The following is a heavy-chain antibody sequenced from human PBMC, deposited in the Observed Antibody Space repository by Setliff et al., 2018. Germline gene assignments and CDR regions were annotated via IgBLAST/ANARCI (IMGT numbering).Heavy chain of an antibody. Sequence: PSETLSLTCTVSGASLRSGSNYWGWFRQPAGKGLEWVGRIYTDGTTNYNPSLKSRVSISADTSMNHFSLRMTSVSAADTAVYYCARYIPSAGCFDPWGQGALVTVSS. CDR3: ARYIPSAGCFDP. V-gene: IGHV4-61*02. J-gene: IGHJ5*02. CDR2: IYTDGTT. D-gene: IGHD2-21*01. CDR1: GASLRSGSNY.